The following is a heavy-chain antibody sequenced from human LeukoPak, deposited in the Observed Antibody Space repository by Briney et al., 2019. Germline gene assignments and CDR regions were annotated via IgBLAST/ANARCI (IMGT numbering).Heavy chain of an antibody. CDR1: GFTFDDYG. D-gene: IGHD3-10*01. J-gene: IGHJ3*02. CDR3: ARIRGVIMDDAFDI. Sequence: GGSLRLSCAASGFTFDDYGMSWVRQAPGKGLEWVSGINWNGGSTGYADSVKGRFTISRDNAKNSLYLQMNSLRAEDTALYYCARIRGVIMDDAFDIWGQGTMVTVSS. CDR2: INWNGGST. V-gene: IGHV3-20*04.